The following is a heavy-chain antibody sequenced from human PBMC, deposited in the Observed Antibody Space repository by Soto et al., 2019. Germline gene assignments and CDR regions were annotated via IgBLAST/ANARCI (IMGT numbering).Heavy chain of an antibody. CDR1: GGTFSSYA. CDR2: IIPIFGTA. D-gene: IGHD6-6*01. V-gene: IGHV1-69*13. J-gene: IGHJ4*02. CDR3: GRGEYSSSSSYFDY. Sequence: SVKVSCKASGGTFSSYAISWVRQAPGQGLEWMGGIIPIFGTANYAQKFQGRVTITADESTSTAYMELSSLRSEDTAVYYCGRGEYSSSSSYFDYWGQGTLVTVSS.